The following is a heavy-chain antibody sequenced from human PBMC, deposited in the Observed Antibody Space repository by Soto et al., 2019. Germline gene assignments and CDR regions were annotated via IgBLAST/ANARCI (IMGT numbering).Heavy chain of an antibody. J-gene: IGHJ6*02. Sequence: ASVKVSGKASGYTFTRYGISWVRQPPGQGLEWMGWISAYNGNTNYAQKLQGRVTMTTETTTSTPYMELRRLRSDDTAVYYCARWDYSGGYGMDVWGQGTTVTVSS. CDR3: ARWDYSGGYGMDV. CDR1: GYTFTRYG. D-gene: IGHD4-4*01. V-gene: IGHV1-18*01. CDR2: ISAYNGNT.